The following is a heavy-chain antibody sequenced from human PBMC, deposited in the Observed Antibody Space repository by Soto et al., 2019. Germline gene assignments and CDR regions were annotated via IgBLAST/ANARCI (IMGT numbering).Heavy chain of an antibody. CDR3: ARIGYSYGLDY. D-gene: IGHD5-18*01. CDR2: INPNSDGT. V-gene: IGHV1-2*04. J-gene: IGHJ4*02. CDR1: GYTFTGYY. Sequence: ASVKVSCKASGYTFTGYYIHWVRQAPGQGLEWMRWINPNSDGTNYAQKFQGWVTMTRDTSISTAYMELSRLRSDDTAVYYCARIGYSYGLDYWGQGTLVTVSS.